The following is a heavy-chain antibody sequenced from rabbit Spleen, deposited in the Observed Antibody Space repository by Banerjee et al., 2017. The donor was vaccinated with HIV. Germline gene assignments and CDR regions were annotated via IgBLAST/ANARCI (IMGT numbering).Heavy chain of an antibody. CDR2: IYTGSSGST. D-gene: IGHD8-1*01. V-gene: IGHV1S40*01. Sequence: QSLEESGGDLVKPGASLTLTCTASGFSFSSSYYMCWVRQAPGKGLEWIGCIYTGSSGSTFYASWAKGRFSISRENAQNTVFLQMTSLTAADTATYFCARDGAGGSFFALWGPGTLVTVS. CDR1: GFSFSSSYY. J-gene: IGHJ4*01. CDR3: ARDGAGGSFFAL.